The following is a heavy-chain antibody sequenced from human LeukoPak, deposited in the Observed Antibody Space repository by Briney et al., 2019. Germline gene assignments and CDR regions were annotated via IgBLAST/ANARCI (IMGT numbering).Heavy chain of an antibody. Sequence: ASVKVSCKASGYTFTSYGISWVRQAPGQGLEWMGWMNPNSGNTGYAQKFQGRVTMTRNTSISTAYMELSSLRSEDTAVYYCAKSYYDILTGHAGVDYWGQGTLVTVSS. D-gene: IGHD3-9*01. J-gene: IGHJ4*02. V-gene: IGHV1-8*02. CDR2: MNPNSGNT. CDR1: GYTFTSYG. CDR3: AKSYYDILTGHAGVDY.